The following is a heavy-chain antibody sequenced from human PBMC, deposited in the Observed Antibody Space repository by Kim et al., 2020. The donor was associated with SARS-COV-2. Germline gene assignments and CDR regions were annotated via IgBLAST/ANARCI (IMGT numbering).Heavy chain of an antibody. J-gene: IGHJ6*03. Sequence: SVKVSCKASGGTFSSYAISWVRQAPGQGLEWMGRIIPILGIANYAQKFQGRVTITADKSTSTAYMELSSLRSEDTAVYYCAGVRADRGGTQFYYYYYMDVWGKGTTVTVSS. CDR3: AGVRADRGGTQFYYYYYMDV. CDR2: IIPILGIA. CDR1: GGTFSSYA. D-gene: IGHD1-1*01. V-gene: IGHV1-69*04.